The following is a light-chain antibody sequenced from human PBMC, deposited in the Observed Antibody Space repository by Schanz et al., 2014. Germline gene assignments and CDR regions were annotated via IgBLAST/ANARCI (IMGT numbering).Light chain of an antibody. CDR2: AAS. Sequence: DIQMTQSPSSLSASIGDRVTISCRASQSVSTNLNWYQQKPGKAPKLLIYAASSLQSGVPSRFSGSGSGTDFTLTISSLQPDDFATYYCQEYNIYPWTFGQGTQVEIK. V-gene: IGKV1-39*01. J-gene: IGKJ1*01. CDR3: QEYNIYPWT. CDR1: QSVSTN.